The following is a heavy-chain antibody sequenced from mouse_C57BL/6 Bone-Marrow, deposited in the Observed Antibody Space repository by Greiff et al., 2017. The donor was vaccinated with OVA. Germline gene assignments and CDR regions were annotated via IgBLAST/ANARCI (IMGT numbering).Heavy chain of an antibody. J-gene: IGHJ3*01. CDR1: GYTFTGYW. Sequence: VQLQQSGAELMKPGVSVKLSCKATGYTFTGYWIEWVKQRPGHGLEWIGEILHGGGSTNYNEKFKVKVTFTADTSSNTAYMQLISLTTEDSAIYYCAILFAYWGQGTLVTVSA. V-gene: IGHV1-9*01. CDR3: AILFAY. CDR2: ILHGGGST.